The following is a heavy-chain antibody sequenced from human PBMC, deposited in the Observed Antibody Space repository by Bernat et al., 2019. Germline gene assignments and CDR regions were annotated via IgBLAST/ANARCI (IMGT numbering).Heavy chain of an antibody. CDR3: AREEEMAMGY. D-gene: IGHD5-24*01. CDR2: IYYSGST. J-gene: IGHJ4*02. V-gene: IGHV4-30-4*01. CDR1: GDSISSGDHY. Sequence: QVHLQESGPGLVRPSQTLSLTCAVFGDSISSGDHYWSWIRQPPGKGLEWIGFIYYSGSTYYNPSLKSRVVISVDTSKNQLSLLLTSVTAADTVVYYCAREEEMAMGYWGQGILVTVSS.